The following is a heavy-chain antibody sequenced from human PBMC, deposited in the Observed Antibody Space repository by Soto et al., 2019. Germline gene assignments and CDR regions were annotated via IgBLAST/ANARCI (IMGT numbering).Heavy chain of an antibody. CDR1: GFTFSSYG. Sequence: QVQLVESGGGVVQPGRSLRLSGAASGFTFSSYGMHWVRQAPGKGLEWVAVIWYDGSNKYYADSVKGRFTISRDNSKNTLYLHINSIRADDTALYYCARDQAARTNYYYYGMSVFCQGTTVTVSS. J-gene: IGHJ6*02. V-gene: IGHV3-33*01. CDR2: IWYDGSNK. D-gene: IGHD6-6*01. CDR3: ARDQAARTNYYYYGMSV.